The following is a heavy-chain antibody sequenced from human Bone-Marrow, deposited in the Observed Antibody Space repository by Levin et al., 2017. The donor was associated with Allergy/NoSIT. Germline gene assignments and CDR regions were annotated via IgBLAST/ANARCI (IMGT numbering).Heavy chain of an antibody. CDR3: ASWSYCTATRCFTNYYGMDV. D-gene: IGHD2-2*02. J-gene: IGHJ6*02. Sequence: LSLTCAASGFSFTSYSMNWVRQAPGKGLEWVSYISSTSSAIYYADSVKGRFTISRDNANNSLFLQMNSLRAEDTAVYYCASWSYCTATRCFTNYYGMDVWGQGTTVTVSS. CDR2: ISSTSSAI. V-gene: IGHV3-48*01. CDR1: GFSFTSYS.